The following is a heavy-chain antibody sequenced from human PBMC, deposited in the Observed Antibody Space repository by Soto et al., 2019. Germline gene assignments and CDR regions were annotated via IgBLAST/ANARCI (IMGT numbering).Heavy chain of an antibody. J-gene: IGHJ4*02. CDR2: IYHSGRT. CDR3: ARSREDYYDSSGYYEVPYFDY. Sequence: SETLSLTCAVSGGSISSSNWWSWVRQPPGKGLEWIGEIYHSGRTNYNPSLKRRVTISVAKSKNQFSLKLSSVTAADTAVYYCARSREDYYDSSGYYEVPYFDYWGQGTLVTVSS. V-gene: IGHV4-4*02. CDR1: GGSISSSNW. D-gene: IGHD3-22*01.